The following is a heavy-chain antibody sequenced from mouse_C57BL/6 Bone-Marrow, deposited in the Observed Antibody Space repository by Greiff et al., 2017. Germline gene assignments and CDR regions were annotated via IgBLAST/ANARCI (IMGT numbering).Heavy chain of an antibody. J-gene: IGHJ2*01. Sequence: VQLQQPGAELVKPGASVKLSCTASGFNIKGYYINWVKQRTEQGLEWIGRIDPEDGETKYAPKFQDKATITADTSSNTAYLQLSSLTSEDTAVYYCTRSLIYYGTNYWGQGTTLTVSS. V-gene: IGHV14-2*01. D-gene: IGHD1-1*01. CDR3: TRSLIYYGTNY. CDR1: GFNIKGYY. CDR2: IDPEDGET.